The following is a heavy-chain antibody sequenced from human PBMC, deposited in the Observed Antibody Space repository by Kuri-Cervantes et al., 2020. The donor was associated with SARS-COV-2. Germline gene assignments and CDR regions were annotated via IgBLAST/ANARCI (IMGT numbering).Heavy chain of an antibody. CDR2: IWYDGSSK. Sequence: GGSLRLSCVASGFTFSSYGMYWVRQAPGKGLEWVAVIWYDGSSKYYADSVKGRFTISRDNSKNTLYLQMNSQRAEDTAVYYCARVSCGGDCYPRPPDYWGQGTLVTVSS. D-gene: IGHD2-21*02. V-gene: IGHV3-33*07. J-gene: IGHJ4*02. CDR1: GFTFSSYG. CDR3: ARVSCGGDCYPRPPDY.